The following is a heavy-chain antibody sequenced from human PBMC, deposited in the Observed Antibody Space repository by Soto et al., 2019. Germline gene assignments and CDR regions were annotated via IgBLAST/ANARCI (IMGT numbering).Heavy chain of an antibody. Sequence: SETLSLTCSVSGGSISRYYWSWIRQPPGRGLEWIGNIFSSGTTNYNPSLKSRVTISVDTSKNQVSLILNAVTAADTAVYYCAREYYDFWSVTYSYYGMDVWGQGTTVTVSS. D-gene: IGHD3-3*01. J-gene: IGHJ6*02. CDR3: AREYYDFWSVTYSYYGMDV. CDR2: IFSSGTT. V-gene: IGHV4-59*01. CDR1: GGSISRYY.